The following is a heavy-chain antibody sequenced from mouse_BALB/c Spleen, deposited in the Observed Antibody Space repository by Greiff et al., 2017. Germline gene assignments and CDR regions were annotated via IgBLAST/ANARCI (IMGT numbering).Heavy chain of an antibody. CDR3: ATHAYHDFDY. D-gene: IGHD2-10*01. J-gene: IGHJ2*01. V-gene: IGHV5-6*01. Sequence: EVQLVESGGDLVKPGGSLKLSCAASGFNFSSYGMSWVRQTPDKRLEWVATISSGGSYTYYPDSVKGRFTISRDNAKNTLYLQMSSLKSEDTAMYYCATHAYHDFDYWGQGTTLTVSS. CDR2: ISSGGSYT. CDR1: GFNFSSYG.